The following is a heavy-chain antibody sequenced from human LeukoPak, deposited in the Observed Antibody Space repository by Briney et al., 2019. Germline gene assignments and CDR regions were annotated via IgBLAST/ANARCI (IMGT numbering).Heavy chain of an antibody. CDR1: DGSIRSYY. CDR3: ARQIIRGQYLVHFDY. J-gene: IGHJ4*02. V-gene: IGHV4-59*08. CDR2: IYYSGNT. D-gene: IGHD6-13*01. Sequence: SENLSLTCTVSDGSIRSYYWSWIRQPPGKGLEWIGYIYYSGNTYYNPSLKSRVTISLDTSKSQFSLRLKSVSAADTAVYYCARQIIRGQYLVHFDYWSQGTLVTVSS.